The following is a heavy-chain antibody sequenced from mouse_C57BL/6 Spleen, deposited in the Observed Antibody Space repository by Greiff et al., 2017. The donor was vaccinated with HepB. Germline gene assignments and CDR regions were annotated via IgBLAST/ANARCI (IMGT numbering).Heavy chain of an antibody. V-gene: IGHV1-55*01. CDR3: ARAIYEVYYFDY. D-gene: IGHD1-1*01. J-gene: IGHJ2*01. CDR1: GYTFTSYW. Sequence: QVQLQQPGAELVKPGASVKMSCKASGYTFTSYWITWVKQRPGQGLEWIGDIYPGSGSTNYNEKFKSKATLTVDTSSSTAYMQLSSLTSEDSAVYYCARAIYEVYYFDYWGQGTTLTVSS. CDR2: IYPGSGST.